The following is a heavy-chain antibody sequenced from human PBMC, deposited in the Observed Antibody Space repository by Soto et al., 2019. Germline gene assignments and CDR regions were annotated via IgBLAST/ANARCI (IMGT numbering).Heavy chain of an antibody. CDR1: GGSISSYY. D-gene: IGHD3-3*01. Sequence: PSETLSLTCTVSGGSISSYYWSWIRQPPGKGLEWIGYIYYSGSTNYNPSLKSRVTISVDTSKNQFSLKLSSVTAADTAVYYCARRRILEWLNYYYYYIDVWGKGTTVTVSS. CDR3: ARRRILEWLNYYYYYIDV. CDR2: IYYSGST. V-gene: IGHV4-59*08. J-gene: IGHJ6*03.